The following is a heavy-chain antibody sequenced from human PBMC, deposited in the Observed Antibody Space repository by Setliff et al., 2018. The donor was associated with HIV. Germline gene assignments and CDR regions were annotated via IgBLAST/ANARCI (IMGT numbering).Heavy chain of an antibody. D-gene: IGHD5-18*01. CDR2: IKQDGSKA. J-gene: IGHJ3*02. V-gene: IGHV3-7*04. CDR1: GFTFSRYW. Sequence: GGSLRLSCAASGFTFSRYWMTWVRQAPGKGLEWVADIKQDGSKAYYMDSVKGRFTIPRDNPKNSLYLQMTSLRAEDTAVYYCARDDSNGNTDAFDIWGQGTTVTVSS. CDR3: ARDDSNGNTDAFDI.